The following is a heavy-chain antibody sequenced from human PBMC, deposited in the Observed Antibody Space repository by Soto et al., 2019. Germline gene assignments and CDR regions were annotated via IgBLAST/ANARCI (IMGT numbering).Heavy chain of an antibody. CDR3: ARRAETNGWKGFGADKYYFDF. Sequence: GASVKVSCKASGYTFTSYDIYWVRQATGQGLEWMGWMNPSTGNSGYEQKFQGRVTMTSDTSISTAHMELSSLRSEDTAVYYCARRAETNGWKGFGADKYYFDFWGQGPLVTVSS. D-gene: IGHD1-1*01. CDR2: MNPSTGNS. V-gene: IGHV1-8*01. J-gene: IGHJ4*02. CDR1: GYTFTSYD.